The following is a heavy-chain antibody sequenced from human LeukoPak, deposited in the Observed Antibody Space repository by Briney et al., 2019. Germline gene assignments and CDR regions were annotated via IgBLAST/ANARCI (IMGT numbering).Heavy chain of an antibody. J-gene: IGHJ4*02. D-gene: IGHD4-17*01. CDR3: ARDYGDKSLDY. CDR1: GYSLTTYW. V-gene: IGHV5-51*01. Sequence: GESLKISCRGSGYSLTTYWIGWVRQMPGKGLEWMGIIYPGDSDTRYTPSFQGQVTMSVDKSINTAYLQWSSLKASDTAMYYCARDYGDKSLDYWGQGTLVTVSS. CDR2: IYPGDSDT.